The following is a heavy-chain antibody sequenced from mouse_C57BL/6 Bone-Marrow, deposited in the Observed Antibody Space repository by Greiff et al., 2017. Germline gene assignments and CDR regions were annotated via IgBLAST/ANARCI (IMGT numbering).Heavy chain of an antibody. J-gene: IGHJ4*01. CDR3: VWSNPYYYAMDY. D-gene: IGHD6-1*01. CDR2: INPNNGGT. CDR1: GYTFTDYN. V-gene: IGHV1-18*01. Sequence: EVQLQQSGPELVKPGASVKIPCKASGYTFTDYNMDWVKQSHGKSLEWIGDINPNNGGTIYNQKFKGKATLTVDKSSSTAYMELRSLTSEDTAVYYCVWSNPYYYAMDYWGQGTSVTVSS.